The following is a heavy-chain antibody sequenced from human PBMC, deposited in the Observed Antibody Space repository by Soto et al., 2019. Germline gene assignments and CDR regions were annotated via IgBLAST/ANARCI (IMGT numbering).Heavy chain of an antibody. CDR3: ARALVNGGDY. V-gene: IGHV3-7*01. CDR1: GYTFSNYW. CDR2: IEQDGSET. J-gene: IGHJ4*02. Sequence: PGGSLRLSCAASGYTFSNYWMTWVRQAPGKGLEWVADIEQDGSETHYVDSVKGRFTISRDNAKNSLYLQMNSLRAEDTAVYYCARALVNGGDYWGQGTLVTVSS. D-gene: IGHD2-8*02.